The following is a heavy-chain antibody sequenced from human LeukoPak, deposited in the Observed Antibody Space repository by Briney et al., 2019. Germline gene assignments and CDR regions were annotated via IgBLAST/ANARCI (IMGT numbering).Heavy chain of an antibody. D-gene: IGHD6-13*01. CDR2: ISYDGSNK. V-gene: IGHV3-30*04. CDR3: ARDPISDSSSWYTPWFDP. CDR1: GGTFSSYA. J-gene: IGHJ5*02. Sequence: SCKASGGTFSSYAISWVRQAPGKGLEWVAVISYDGSNKYYADSVKGRFTISRDNSKNTLYLQMNSLRAEDTAVYYCARDPISDSSSWYTPWFDPWGQGTLVTVSS.